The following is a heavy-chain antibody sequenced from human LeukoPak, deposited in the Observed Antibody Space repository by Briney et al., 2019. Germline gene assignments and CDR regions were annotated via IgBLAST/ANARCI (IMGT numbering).Heavy chain of an antibody. CDR2: ISYDGGKK. CDR3: VRNPDDPSYFYYMDV. CDR1: GINLSRFA. V-gene: IGHV3-30*03. Sequence: GGSLRLSCAASGINLSRFAMHWVRQAPGKGLERVALISYDGGKKLYADSVKGRFSISRDNSKNTLSLQMNSLRAEDTAVYYCVRNPDDPSYFYYMDVWGNGTTVIVSS. J-gene: IGHJ6*03.